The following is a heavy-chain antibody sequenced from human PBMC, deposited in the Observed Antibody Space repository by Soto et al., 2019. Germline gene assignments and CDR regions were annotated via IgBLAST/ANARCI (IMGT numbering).Heavy chain of an antibody. D-gene: IGHD4-17*01. CDR1: GYTFTSYG. CDR3: ARDGDDYGDYVPFV. CDR2: ISAYNGNT. V-gene: IGHV1-18*01. J-gene: IGHJ4*02. Sequence: ASVKVSCKASGYTFTSYGISWVRQAPGQGLEWMGWISAYNGNTNYAQKLQGRVTMTTDTSTSTAYMELRSLRSDDTAVYYCARDGDDYGDYVPFVWGQGTLVTVSS.